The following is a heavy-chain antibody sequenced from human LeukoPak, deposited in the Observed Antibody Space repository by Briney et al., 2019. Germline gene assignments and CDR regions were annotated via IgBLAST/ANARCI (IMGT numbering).Heavy chain of an antibody. CDR3: ARGRGIVVVPAAIYYFDY. Sequence: SETLSLTCTVSGGSISSSSYYWGWIRQPPGKGLEWIGEINHSGSTNYNPSLKSRVAISVDTSKNQFSLKLSSVTAADTAVYYCARGRGIVVVPAAIYYFDYWGQGTLVTVSS. D-gene: IGHD2-2*01. J-gene: IGHJ4*02. V-gene: IGHV4-39*07. CDR2: INHSGST. CDR1: GGSISSSSYY.